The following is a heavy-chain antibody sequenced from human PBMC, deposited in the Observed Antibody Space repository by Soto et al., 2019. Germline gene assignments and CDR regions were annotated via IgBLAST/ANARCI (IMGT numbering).Heavy chain of an antibody. CDR3: ARDYGRGNNWFDP. Sequence: NPSETLSLTCTVSGGSISSGGYYWSWIRQHPGKGLEWIGYIYYSGSTYYNPSLKSRVTISVDTSKNQFSLKLSSVTAADTAVYYCARDYGRGNNWFDPWGQGTLVTVSS. CDR1: GGSISSGGYY. CDR2: IYYSGST. V-gene: IGHV4-31*03. J-gene: IGHJ5*02. D-gene: IGHD1-26*01.